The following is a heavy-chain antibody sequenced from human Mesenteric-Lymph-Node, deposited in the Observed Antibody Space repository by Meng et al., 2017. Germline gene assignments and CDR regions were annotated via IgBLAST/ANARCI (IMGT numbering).Heavy chain of an antibody. D-gene: IGHD4-17*01. V-gene: IGHV4-39*07. CDR1: GGSISRSSYY. CDR3: VANDYGDWYLDL. Sequence: HLQEQGPGLVKPSETLSLTCTVSGGSISRSSYYWGWIRQPPGKGLEWVASIYYGGSTYSNPSLRSRVTISVDTSKNQFSLTLSSVTAADTAVYYCVANDYGDWYLDLWGRGTLVTVSS. CDR2: IYYGGST. J-gene: IGHJ2*01.